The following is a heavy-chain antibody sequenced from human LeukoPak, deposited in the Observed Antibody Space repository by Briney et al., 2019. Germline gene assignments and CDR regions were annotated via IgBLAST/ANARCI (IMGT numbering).Heavy chain of an antibody. CDR1: GFTFSSYG. CDR3: ARDGPLQDAFDI. V-gene: IGHV3-33*01. CDR2: IWYDGSNK. Sequence: PGGSLRLSCAASGFTFSSYGMHWVRQAPGKGLEWVAVIWYDGSNKYYADSVRGRFTISRDNSKNTLYLQMNSLRAEDTAVYYCARDGPLQDAFDIWGQGTMATVSS. D-gene: IGHD4-11*01. J-gene: IGHJ3*02.